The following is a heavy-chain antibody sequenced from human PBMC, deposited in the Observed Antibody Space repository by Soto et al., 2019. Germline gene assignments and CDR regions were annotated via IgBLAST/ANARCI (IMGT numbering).Heavy chain of an antibody. CDR3: ARGVEMATLAVRYYFDF. V-gene: IGHV3-48*03. Sequence: PGGSLRLSCAASGFTFSISEMNWVRQAPGKGLEWVSFISNTGNTIYYADSVKGRFTISRDNARNSLYLQMISLRAEDTAVYYCARGVEMATLAVRYYFDFWGQGTLVTVSS. CDR2: ISNTGNTI. J-gene: IGHJ4*02. D-gene: IGHD5-12*01. CDR1: GFTFSISE.